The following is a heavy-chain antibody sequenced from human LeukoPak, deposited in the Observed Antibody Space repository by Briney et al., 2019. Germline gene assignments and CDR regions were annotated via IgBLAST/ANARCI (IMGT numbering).Heavy chain of an antibody. CDR3: ARVSFRGYDILTGPLDY. CDR2: ISSNGGST. V-gene: IGHV3-64*01. J-gene: IGHJ4*02. CDR1: GFTFSSYA. D-gene: IGHD3-9*01. Sequence: GGSLRLSCAASGFTFSSYAMHWVRQAPGKGLEYVSAISSNGGSTYYANSVKGRFTISRDNSKNTLYLQMGSLRAEDIAVYYCARVSFRGYDILTGPLDYWGQGTLVTVSS.